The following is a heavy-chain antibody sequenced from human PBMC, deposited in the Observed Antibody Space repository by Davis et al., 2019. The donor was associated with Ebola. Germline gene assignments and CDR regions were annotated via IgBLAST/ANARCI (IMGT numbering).Heavy chain of an antibody. CDR2: IYPGDSDT. J-gene: IGHJ4*02. D-gene: IGHD1-26*01. Sequence: GESLKISCQGSGYNFRDYWIVWVRQMPGKGLEWMGNIYPGDSDTRYSPSFQGQVTLSADKYSTTAYLQWRGLKASDTAMYYCARQGGGSGRLTSFDYWGQGTLITVSS. V-gene: IGHV5-51*01. CDR1: GYNFRDYW. CDR3: ARQGGGSGRLTSFDY.